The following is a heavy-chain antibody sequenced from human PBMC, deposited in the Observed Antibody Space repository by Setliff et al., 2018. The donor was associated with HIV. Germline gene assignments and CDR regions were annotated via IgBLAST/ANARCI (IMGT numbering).Heavy chain of an antibody. CDR2: IYHSGST. Sequence: KTSETLSLTCAVSGGSISSGNWWSWVRQPPGKGLEWIGSIYHSGSTYYNPSLKSRVTLSVDTSKNQFFLKLNSVTAADTAVYYCSRSDFWVGYTALYNWFDTWGRGILVTVSS. CDR1: GGSISSGNW. V-gene: IGHV4-38-2*01. D-gene: IGHD3-3*01. J-gene: IGHJ5*02. CDR3: SRSDFWVGYTALYNWFDT.